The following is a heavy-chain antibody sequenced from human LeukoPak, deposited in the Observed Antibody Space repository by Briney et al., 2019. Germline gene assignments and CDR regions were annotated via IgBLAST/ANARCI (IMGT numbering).Heavy chain of an antibody. Sequence: PGGSLRLSCAASGFTVSSNYMSWVRQAPGQGLEWVSVIYSGGSTYYADSVKGRFTISRDNSKNTLYLQMNSLRAEDTAVYYCARGAGSYSWDYWGQGSLVTVSS. CDR1: GFTVSSNY. CDR2: IYSGGST. D-gene: IGHD3-10*01. V-gene: IGHV3-66*01. J-gene: IGHJ4*02. CDR3: ARGAGSYSWDY.